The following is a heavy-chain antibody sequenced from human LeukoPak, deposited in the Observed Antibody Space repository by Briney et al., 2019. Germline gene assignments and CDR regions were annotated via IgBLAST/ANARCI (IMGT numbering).Heavy chain of an antibody. CDR1: GFTVSSNY. J-gene: IGHJ4*02. D-gene: IGHD2-21*01. V-gene: IGHV3-66*01. CDR3: ARGYYCGGDCYGY. Sequence: GGSLRLSCAASGFTVSSNYMSWVRQAPGKGLEWVAVIYSGGSTYYADSVKGRFTISRDNAKNSLYLQMNSLRAEDTAVYYCARGYYCGGDCYGYWGQGTLVTVSS. CDR2: IYSGGST.